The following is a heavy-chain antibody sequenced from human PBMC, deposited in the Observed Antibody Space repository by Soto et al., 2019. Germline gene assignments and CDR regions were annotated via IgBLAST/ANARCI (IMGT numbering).Heavy chain of an antibody. V-gene: IGHV3-30-3*01. J-gene: IGHJ6*01. CDR1: GFTFSSYA. Sequence: QVQLVESGGGVVQPGRSLRLACAASGFTFSSYAMHWVVHSPGKGLEWVAVISYDGSNKDYADSVKGRFTISRDNSKNTLYLQMNSLRAEDTAVYYCARREPGRGMDVWGQCTTVTVSS. D-gene: IGHD1-1*01. CDR2: ISYDGSNK. CDR3: ARREPGRGMDV.